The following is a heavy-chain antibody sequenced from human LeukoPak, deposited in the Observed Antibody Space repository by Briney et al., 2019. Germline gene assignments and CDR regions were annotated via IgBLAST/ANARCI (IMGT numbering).Heavy chain of an antibody. CDR1: GGSIRGYY. J-gene: IGHJ3*02. V-gene: IGHV4-59*01. D-gene: IGHD6-19*01. CDR2: IYYGGIT. CDR3: ARGFDSSSDWYPAFDI. Sequence: PSETLSLTCTVSGGSIRGYYWSWIRQPPGKGLEYIGYIYYGGITNYNPSLKSRVTISVDTSKNQFSLRLNSVTAADTAMYYCARGFDSSSDWYPAFDIWGHGTMGTVSS.